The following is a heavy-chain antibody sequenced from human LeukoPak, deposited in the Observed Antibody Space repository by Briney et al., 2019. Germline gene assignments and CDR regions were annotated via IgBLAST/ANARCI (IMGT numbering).Heavy chain of an antibody. J-gene: IGHJ4*02. Sequence: PGGSLRLSCAASGFTFSGYEMNWVRQAPGKGLEWVALVRPDGSSNYYADSVKGRFTISRDNSKSTLYLQMNSLRAEDTAFYYCAKDQAGTWGLDYWGQGTLVTVSS. CDR2: VRPDGSSN. CDR3: AKDQAGTWGLDY. D-gene: IGHD3-10*01. CDR1: GFTFSGYE. V-gene: IGHV3-30*02.